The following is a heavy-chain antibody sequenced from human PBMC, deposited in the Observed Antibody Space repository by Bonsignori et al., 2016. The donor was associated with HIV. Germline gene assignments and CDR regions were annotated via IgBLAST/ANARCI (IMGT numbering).Heavy chain of an antibody. CDR2: ISAYSGYT. D-gene: IGHD2-2*01. Sequence: WVRQAPGQGLEWMGWISAYSGYTNYAEKFQGRVTMTTDTPTSTAYMELRTLRSDDTAVYFCARDAQFCSSTTCYGVEYFQHWGQGTLVTVSS. J-gene: IGHJ1*01. V-gene: IGHV1-18*01. CDR3: ARDAQFCSSTTCYGVEYFQH.